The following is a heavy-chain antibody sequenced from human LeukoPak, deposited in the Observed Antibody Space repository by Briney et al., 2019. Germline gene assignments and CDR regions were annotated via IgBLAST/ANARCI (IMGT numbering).Heavy chain of an antibody. D-gene: IGHD2-15*01. J-gene: IGHJ4*02. CDR3: TTDIMTGYCSGGSCYSEYYFDY. Sequence: ASVKVSCKASGYTFTSYGISWVRQAPGQGLEWMGWISAYNGNTNYAQKLQGRVTMTTDTSTSTAYMELRSLRSDDTAVYYCTTDIMTGYCSGGSCYSEYYFDYWGQGTLVTVSS. V-gene: IGHV1-18*01. CDR2: ISAYNGNT. CDR1: GYTFTSYG.